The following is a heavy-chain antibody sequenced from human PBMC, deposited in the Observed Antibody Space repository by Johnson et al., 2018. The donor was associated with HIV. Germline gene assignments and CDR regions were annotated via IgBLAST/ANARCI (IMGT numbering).Heavy chain of an antibody. V-gene: IGHV3-9*01. CDR1: GFSFDDYA. D-gene: IGHD4-23*01. J-gene: IGHJ3*02. Sequence: VQLVESVGGLVQPGGSLRLSCAASGFSFDDYAMHWVRQVPGKGLEWVAGIGWNGLPIGYVDSVKGRFTISRNAAPNSLYLQMNSLRAEDTAVYYCARVILVYGGNPRSNAFDIWGQGTMVTVSS. CDR2: IGWNGLPI. CDR3: ARVILVYGGNPRSNAFDI.